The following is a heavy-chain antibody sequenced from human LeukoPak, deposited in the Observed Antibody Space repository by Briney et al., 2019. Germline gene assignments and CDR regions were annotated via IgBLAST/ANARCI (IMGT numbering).Heavy chain of an antibody. V-gene: IGHV4-34*01. D-gene: IGHD4-17*01. J-gene: IGHJ4*02. CDR2: INHSGRT. CDR1: GGSVYDYY. Sequence: PSETLSLICAVYGGSVYDYYWSWIRQPPGKGLEWIGEINHSGRTNYNPSLKSRVTISVDTSTHQFSLTLSSVTAADTAVYYCARGLGLRVMTTVTTFDNWGQGDMVTSSS. CDR3: ARGLGLRVMTTVTTFDN.